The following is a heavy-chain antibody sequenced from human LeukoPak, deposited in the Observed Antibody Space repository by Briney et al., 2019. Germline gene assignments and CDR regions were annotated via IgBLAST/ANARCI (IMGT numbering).Heavy chain of an antibody. CDR1: GFTFTDYY. Sequence: GASVKVSCKASGFTFTDYYIHWVRQAPGQGLEWMGWINPNSGGTNYAQKFQGRVTMTRDTSISTAYMELSRLRSDDTAVYYCARILEWLADYWGQGTLVTVSS. D-gene: IGHD6-19*01. CDR3: ARILEWLADY. CDR2: INPNSGGT. V-gene: IGHV1-2*02. J-gene: IGHJ4*02.